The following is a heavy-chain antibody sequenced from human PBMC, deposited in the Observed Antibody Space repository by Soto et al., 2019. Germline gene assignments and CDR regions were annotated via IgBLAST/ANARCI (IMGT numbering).Heavy chain of an antibody. CDR1: GFTFSSYA. V-gene: IGHV3-23*01. Sequence: GGSLRLSCAASGFTFSSYAMSWVRQAPGKGLEWVSAISGSGGSTYYADSVKGRFAISRDNSKNTLYLQMNSLRAEDTAVYYCAREYSSGWFFDYRGKGTLVTVSS. D-gene: IGHD6-19*01. CDR2: ISGSGGST. CDR3: AREYSSGWFFDY. J-gene: IGHJ4*02.